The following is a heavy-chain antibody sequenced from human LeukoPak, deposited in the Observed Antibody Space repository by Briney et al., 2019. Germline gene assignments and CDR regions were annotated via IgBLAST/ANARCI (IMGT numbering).Heavy chain of an antibody. CDR2: ITGDGSST. CDR1: EFTFSNYW. V-gene: IGHV3-74*01. Sequence: GGSLRLSCAASEFTFSNYWMHWVRQAPGKGLVWVSWITGDGSSTRYADSVKGRFTISRDNAKNTLYLQVNSLRAEDTAGYYCAKSNWPYYFDYWGQGALVTVSS. J-gene: IGHJ4*02. CDR3: AKSNWPYYFDY. D-gene: IGHD1-1*01.